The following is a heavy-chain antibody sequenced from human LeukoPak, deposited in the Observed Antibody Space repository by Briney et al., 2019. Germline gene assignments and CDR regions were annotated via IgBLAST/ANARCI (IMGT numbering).Heavy chain of an antibody. V-gene: IGHV1-46*01. CDR3: ARDAYSSGWSR. Sequence: ASVKVSCTASGYTFTSYYMHWVRQAPGQGLEWMGIINPSGGSASYAQKFQGRVTMTRDTSTSTVYMELSSLRSEDTAVYYCARDAYSSGWSRWGQGTLVTVSS. D-gene: IGHD6-19*01. J-gene: IGHJ4*02. CDR2: INPSGGSA. CDR1: GYTFTSYY.